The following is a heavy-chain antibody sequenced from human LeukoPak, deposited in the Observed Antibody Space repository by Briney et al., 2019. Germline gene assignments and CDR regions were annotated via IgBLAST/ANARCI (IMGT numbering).Heavy chain of an antibody. CDR2: IYHSGST. J-gene: IGHJ4*02. D-gene: IGHD6-13*01. Sequence: SETLSLTCAVSGYSISSGYYWGWIRQPPGKGLEWIGSIYHSGSTYYNPSLKSRVTISVDTSKNQFSLKLSSVTAADTAVYYCARAVRIAGRGRNFDYWGQGTLVTVSS. CDR3: ARAVRIAGRGRNFDY. V-gene: IGHV4-38-2*01. CDR1: GYSISSGYY.